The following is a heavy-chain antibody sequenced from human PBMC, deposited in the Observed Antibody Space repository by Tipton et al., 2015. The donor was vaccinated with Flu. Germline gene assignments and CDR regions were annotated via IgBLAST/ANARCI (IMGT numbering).Heavy chain of an antibody. CDR2: IFYSGDT. D-gene: IGHD1-26*01. J-gene: IGHJ4*02. CDR1: GGSISSSTYY. V-gene: IGHV4-39*01. Sequence: TLSLTCTVSGGSISSSTYYWGWIRQSPGKGLEWIGSIFYSGDTYYNPSLKSRVTISVDTSKNQFSLRLTSVTAADTAVFYCARLGFSGSSFDYWGQGTLVTVPS. CDR3: ARLGFSGSSFDY.